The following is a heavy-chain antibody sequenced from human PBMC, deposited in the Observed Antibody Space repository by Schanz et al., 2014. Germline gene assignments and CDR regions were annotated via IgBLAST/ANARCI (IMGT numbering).Heavy chain of an antibody. V-gene: IGHV3-23*01. Sequence: EVQLLESGGGLVQPGGSLRLSCAASGINFRNYGMHWVRQAPGKGLEWVAAINGSGNATYYADSVKGRFTISRDNSRNTLFLQMKRLRVEDTAVYFCAKDPYDVLTGYQYYFDYWGPGRLVTVSS. CDR3: AKDPYDVLTGYQYYFDY. D-gene: IGHD3-9*01. CDR2: INGSGNAT. J-gene: IGHJ4*02. CDR1: GINFRNYG.